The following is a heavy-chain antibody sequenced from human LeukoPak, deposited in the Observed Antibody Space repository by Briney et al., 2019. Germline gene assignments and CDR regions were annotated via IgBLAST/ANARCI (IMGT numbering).Heavy chain of an antibody. V-gene: IGHV4-4*02. CDR3: ASGSYNYFDY. J-gene: IGHJ4*02. CDR2: IYHSGST. D-gene: IGHD3-10*01. CDR1: GGSISSSNW. Sequence: SETLSLTCAVSGGSISSSNWWSWVRQPPGKGLEWIGEIYHSGSTNYNPSLKSRVTISIDKSNHQFSLKLSSVTAADTAIYYCASGSYNYFDYWGQGTLVTVSS.